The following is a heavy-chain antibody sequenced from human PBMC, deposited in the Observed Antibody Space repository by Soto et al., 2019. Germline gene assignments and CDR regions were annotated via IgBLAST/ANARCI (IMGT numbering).Heavy chain of an antibody. D-gene: IGHD4-4*01. CDR3: AKITGDNPTYNKSPHDAFDI. V-gene: IGHV3-30*18. Sequence: GGSLRLSCAASGFTFSSYGMHWVRQAPGKGLEWVAVISYDGSNKYYADSVKGRFTISRDNSKNTLYLQMNSLRAEDTAVYYCAKITGDNPTYNKSPHDAFDIWGQGTMVTVSS. CDR2: ISYDGSNK. CDR1: GFTFSSYG. J-gene: IGHJ3*02.